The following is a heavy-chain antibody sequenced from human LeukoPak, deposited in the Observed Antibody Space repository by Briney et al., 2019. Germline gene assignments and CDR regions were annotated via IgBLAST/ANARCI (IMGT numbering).Heavy chain of an antibody. CDR2: DGHT. CDR1: GGSVSSGYFH. J-gene: IGHJ4*02. D-gene: IGHD3-22*01. V-gene: IGHV4-61*01. CDR3: ARLSGYSSGHYYSDY. Sequence: HPSETLSLTCTVSGGSVSSGYFHWSWIRQAPGKGLEWIGHDGHTNYNPSLRSRVTISIDTSSNQFSLRLNSVTAADTGVYYCARLSGYSSGHYYSDYWGQGTLVTVSS.